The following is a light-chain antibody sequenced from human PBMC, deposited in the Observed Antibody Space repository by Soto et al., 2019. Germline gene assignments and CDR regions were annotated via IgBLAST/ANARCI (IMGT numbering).Light chain of an antibody. CDR2: DAS. J-gene: IGKJ3*01. Sequence: EIVLTQSPATLSLSPGERATLSCRASQSVSSYLAWYQQKPGQAPRLLIYDASNSATGIPARFSGSGSGTDFTLTSSSLEPEDFAVYYCQQRSNWPPGITFGPGTKVDIK. V-gene: IGKV3-11*01. CDR1: QSVSSY. CDR3: QQRSNWPPGIT.